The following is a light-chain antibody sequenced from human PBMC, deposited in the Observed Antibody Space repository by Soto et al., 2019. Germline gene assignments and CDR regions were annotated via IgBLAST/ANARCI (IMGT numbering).Light chain of an antibody. Sequence: IVMTQSPATLAVSPAGRDTLSCRASQRVSSNLAWYPQNPSQAPRLHIYGASTRPTGIPARFSGSGSGTEFTLTTRSLQSEEFAVYYCQQYNNWPWTFGQETKVDIK. CDR1: QRVSSN. CDR2: GAS. J-gene: IGKJ1*01. CDR3: QQYNNWPWT. V-gene: IGKV3-15*01.